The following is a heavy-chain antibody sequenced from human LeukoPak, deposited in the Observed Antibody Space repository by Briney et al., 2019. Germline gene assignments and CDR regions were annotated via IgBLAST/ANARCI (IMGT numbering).Heavy chain of an antibody. CDR3: ARDYCSSTSCYLNYYYYTDV. J-gene: IGHJ6*03. CDR2: ISSSSSYI. V-gene: IGHV3-21*01. Sequence: GGSLRLSCAASGFTFSSYSMNWVRQAPGKGLEWVSSISSSSSYIYYADSVKGRFTISRDNAKNSLYLQMNSLRAEDTAVYYCARDYCSSTSCYLNYYYYTDVWGKGTTVTVSS. CDR1: GFTFSSYS. D-gene: IGHD2-2*01.